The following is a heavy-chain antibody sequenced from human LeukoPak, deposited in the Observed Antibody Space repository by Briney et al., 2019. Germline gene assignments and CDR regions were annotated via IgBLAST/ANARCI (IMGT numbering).Heavy chain of an antibody. J-gene: IGHJ4*02. V-gene: IGHV3-23*01. D-gene: IGHD3-16*01. CDR1: GFIFSINA. CDR3: ARDKGLTGYFDY. Sequence: PGGSLRLSCAASGFIFSINAMSWVRQAPGKGLEWVSTITGSGGSTYYADSVKGRFTISRDNSKNTLYLQMNSLRAEDTAVYYCARDKGLTGYFDYWGQGTLVTVSS. CDR2: ITGSGGST.